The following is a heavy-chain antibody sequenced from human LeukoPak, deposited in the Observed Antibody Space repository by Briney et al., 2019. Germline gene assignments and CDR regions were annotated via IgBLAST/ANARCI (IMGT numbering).Heavy chain of an antibody. J-gene: IGHJ4*02. CDR2: IKTDGSEA. CDR1: GLTFSDHW. V-gene: IGHV3-74*01. D-gene: IGHD1-26*01. CDR3: ARDVGPYGGSPGAD. Sequence: GGSLRVSCEGSGLTFSDHWMHWVRQAPGEGLVCVSRIKTDGSEASYGDAVRGRFVISRDNSRNMLFLLMNNVRDDDTAMYFCARDVGPYGGSPGADWGQGTQVIVSS.